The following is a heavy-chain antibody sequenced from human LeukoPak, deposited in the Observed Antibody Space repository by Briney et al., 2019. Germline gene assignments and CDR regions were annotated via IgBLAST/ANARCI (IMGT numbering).Heavy chain of an antibody. V-gene: IGHV3-9*03. CDR1: RFTFDNYA. CDR3: ARAHFLGDTPAAFDY. J-gene: IGHJ4*02. D-gene: IGHD2-21*02. Sequence: GGSLRLSCATSRFTFDNYAMHWVRQPPGKGVEWVSRISWNGAHTDYADSVKGRFTISRDNANNSVYLQMDSLRPGDMALYYCARAHFLGDTPAAFDYWGQGTLVTVSS. CDR2: ISWNGAHT.